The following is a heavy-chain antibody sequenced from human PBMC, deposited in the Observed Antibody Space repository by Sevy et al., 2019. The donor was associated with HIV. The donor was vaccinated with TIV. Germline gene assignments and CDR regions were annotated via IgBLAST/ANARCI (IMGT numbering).Heavy chain of an antibody. J-gene: IGHJ6*02. Sequence: QSQTLSLTCTVSGGSISSYYWSWIRQPPGKGLEWIGYIYYSGSTNYNPSLKSRVTISVDTSKNQFSLKLSSVTAADTAVYYCARVDRAARPGGMDVWGQGTTVTVSS. CDR1: GGSISSYY. CDR3: ARVDRAARPGGMDV. V-gene: IGHV4-59*01. D-gene: IGHD6-6*01. CDR2: IYYSGST.